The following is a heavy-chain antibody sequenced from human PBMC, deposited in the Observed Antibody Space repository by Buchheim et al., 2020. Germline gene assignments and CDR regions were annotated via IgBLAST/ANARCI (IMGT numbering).Heavy chain of an antibody. CDR1: GFSFSSYW. D-gene: IGHD4-23*01. Sequence: EVKLVESGGGYVLRGGSLSLSCEASGFSFSSYWMHWVRQVPGKGLEGVSHVNNDGSSATYADSVKGRFTISRDNARNILYLQMNSLRAEDTAVYYCTRAVVETYFDSWGQGTL. CDR3: TRAVVETYFDS. J-gene: IGHJ4*02. V-gene: IGHV3-74*03. CDR2: VNNDGSSA.